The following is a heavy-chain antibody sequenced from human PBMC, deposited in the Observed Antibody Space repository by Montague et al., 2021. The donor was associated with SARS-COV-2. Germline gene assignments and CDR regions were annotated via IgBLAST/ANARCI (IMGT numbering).Heavy chain of an antibody. CDR1: GFNFGSHA. J-gene: IGHJ4*02. CDR3: AKGGATIFWGFDH. V-gene: IGHV3-30-3*01. Sequence: SLRLSCAASGFNFGSHAVHWVRQAPGKGLEWVAVISYDGTNRHYADSVKGRFTISRDNSNNTLYLQMSSLRVEDTAIYYYAKGGATIFWGFDHWGQGALVAVSS. D-gene: IGHD3-9*01. CDR2: ISYDGTNR.